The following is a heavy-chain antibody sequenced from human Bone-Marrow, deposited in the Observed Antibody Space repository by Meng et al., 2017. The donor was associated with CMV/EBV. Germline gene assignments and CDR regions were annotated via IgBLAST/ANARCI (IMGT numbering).Heavy chain of an antibody. Sequence: SCKASGFTFSSYGMHWVRQAPGKGLEWVAFIRYDGSNKYYADSVKGRFTISSDNSKNTLYLQMNSLRAEDTAVYYCAKGLPGIAAALDVWGQGTTVTVAS. CDR2: IRYDGSNK. CDR3: AKGLPGIAAALDV. D-gene: IGHD6-13*01. CDR1: GFTFSSYG. V-gene: IGHV3-30*02. J-gene: IGHJ6*02.